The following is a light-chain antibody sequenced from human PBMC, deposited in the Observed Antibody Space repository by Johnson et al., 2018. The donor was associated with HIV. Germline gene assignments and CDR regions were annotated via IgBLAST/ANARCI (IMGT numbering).Light chain of an antibody. CDR1: SSNIGNNY. CDR3: GTWDGSLSGYV. V-gene: IGLV1-51*02. J-gene: IGLJ1*01. CDR2: ENN. Sequence: QSVLTQPPSVSAAPGQKVTISCSVSSSNIGNNYVSWYQQLPGTAPKLLIYENNKRPSGIPDRFSGSKSGTSATLAITGRHTGDEADYYWGTWDGSLSGYVFGTGTKVTVL.